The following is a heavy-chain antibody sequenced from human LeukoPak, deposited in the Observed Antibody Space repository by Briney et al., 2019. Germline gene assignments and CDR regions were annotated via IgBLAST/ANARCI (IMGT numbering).Heavy chain of an antibody. CDR3: ARARLLYLDY. CDR2: ISSSSSTI. CDR1: GFTFSSYS. V-gene: IGHV3-48*04. J-gene: IGHJ4*02. Sequence: PGGSLRLSCAASGFTFSSYSMNWVRQAPGKGLEWVSYISSSSSTIYYADSVKGRFTISRDNAKNPLYLQMNSLRAEDTAVYYCARARLLYLDYWGQGTLVTVSS. D-gene: IGHD3-3*01.